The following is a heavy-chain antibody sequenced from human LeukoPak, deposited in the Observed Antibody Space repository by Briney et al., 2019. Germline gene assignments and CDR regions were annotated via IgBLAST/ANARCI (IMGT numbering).Heavy chain of an antibody. Sequence: SDTLSLTCAVSGGSISTYHWSWIRQPPGKGLEWIGYISYSGGTNYNPSLKSRVTISVDTSKSQFSLKLSSVTAADTAVYYCARHLDYYGSGSYEYWGQGTLVTVSS. V-gene: IGHV4-59*08. CDR1: GGSISTYH. D-gene: IGHD3-10*01. CDR3: ARHLDYYGSGSYEY. J-gene: IGHJ4*02. CDR2: ISYSGGT.